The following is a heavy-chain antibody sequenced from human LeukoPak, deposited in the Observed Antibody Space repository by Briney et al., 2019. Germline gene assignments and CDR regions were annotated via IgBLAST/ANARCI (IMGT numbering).Heavy chain of an antibody. CDR2: IRPITDSS. CDR1: GYTFTSYY. V-gene: IGHV1-46*01. CDR3: ARDIPYCGGDCHDAFDI. D-gene: IGHD2-21*02. J-gene: IGHJ3*02. Sequence: GASVKVSCKASGYTFTSYYMHWVRQAPGLGLEWMGIIRPITDSSTYAQKFQGRVTMTRDMSTSTFYMELSSLRSEDTAVYYCARDIPYCGGDCHDAFDIWGQGTMVTVSS.